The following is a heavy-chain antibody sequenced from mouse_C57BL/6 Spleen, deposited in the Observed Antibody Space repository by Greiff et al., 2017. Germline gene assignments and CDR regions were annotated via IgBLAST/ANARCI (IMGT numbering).Heavy chain of an antibody. V-gene: IGHV5-17*01. CDR2: ISSGSSTI. Sequence: EVKLVESGGGLVKPGGSLKLSCAASGFTFSDYGMHWVRQAPEKGLEWVAYISSGSSTIYYADTVKGRFTISRDNAKNTLFLQMTSLRSEDTAMYYCARGDYGSSYVGWYFDVWGTGTTVTVSS. J-gene: IGHJ1*03. CDR1: GFTFSDYG. CDR3: ARGDYGSSYVGWYFDV. D-gene: IGHD1-1*01.